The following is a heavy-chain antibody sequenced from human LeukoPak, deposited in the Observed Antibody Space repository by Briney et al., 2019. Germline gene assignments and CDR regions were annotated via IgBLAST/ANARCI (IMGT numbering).Heavy chain of an antibody. Sequence: GGSLRLSCAASGFTFGDYYMSWIRQAPGKGLEWVSSISSSSYIYYADSVKGRFTISRDNAKNSLYLQMNSLRAEDTAVYYCARDRVFDYWGQGTLVTVSS. J-gene: IGHJ4*02. CDR1: GFTFGDYY. CDR3: ARDRVFDY. CDR2: ISSSSYI. V-gene: IGHV3-69-1*01.